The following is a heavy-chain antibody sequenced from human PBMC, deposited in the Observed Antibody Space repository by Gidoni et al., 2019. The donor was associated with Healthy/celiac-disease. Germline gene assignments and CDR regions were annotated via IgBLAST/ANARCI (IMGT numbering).Heavy chain of an antibody. J-gene: IGHJ4*02. CDR2: IYSGGST. CDR1: GFTVSSNY. Sequence: EVQLVESGGGLVQPGGSLRLSCAASGFTVSSNYMTWVRRAQGKGLEWVSVIYSGGSTYYADSVKGRFTISRDNSKNTLYLQMNSLRAEDTAVYYCARANFDYWGQGTLVTVSS. V-gene: IGHV3-66*01. CDR3: ARANFDY.